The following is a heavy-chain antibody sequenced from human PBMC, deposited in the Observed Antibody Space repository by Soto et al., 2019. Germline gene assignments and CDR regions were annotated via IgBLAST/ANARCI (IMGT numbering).Heavy chain of an antibody. V-gene: IGHV4-31*03. CDR3: ARDQVDTRNFGDWFDP. CDR2: IYYSGST. CDR1: CGSISIGGYY. Sequence: LSLTFTVSCGSISIGGYYWSWIRHHPGKVLEWIGYIYYSGSTYYNPSLKSRVTISVDTSKNQFSLKLSSVTAADTAVYYCARDQVDTRNFGDWFDPWGQGTLVTVSS. J-gene: IGHJ5*02. D-gene: IGHD5-18*01.